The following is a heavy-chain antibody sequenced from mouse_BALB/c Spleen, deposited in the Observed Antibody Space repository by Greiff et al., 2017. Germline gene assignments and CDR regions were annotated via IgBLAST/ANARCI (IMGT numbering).Heavy chain of an antibody. J-gene: IGHJ2*01. CDR2: IYPGSGST. CDR3: ARRDGFDY. V-gene: IGHV1-55*01. Sequence: QVQLQQPGAELVKPGTSVKLSCKASGYNFTSYWINWVKLRPGQGLEWIGDIYPGSGSTNYNEKFKSKATLTVDTSSSTAYMQLSSLASKDSALYYCARRDGFDYWGQGTTLTVSS. CDR1: GYNFTSYW. D-gene: IGHD3-3*01.